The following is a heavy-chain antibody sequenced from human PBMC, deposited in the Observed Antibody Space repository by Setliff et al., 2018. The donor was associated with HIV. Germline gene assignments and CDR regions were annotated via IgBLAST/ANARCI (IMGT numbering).Heavy chain of an antibody. CDR1: GGSISSSSYY. CDR2: IYYSGST. V-gene: IGHV4-39*07. Sequence: SETLSLTCTVSGGSISSSSYYWGWIRQPPGEGLEWIGNIYYSGSTYYNPSLKSRITISVDTSQNQFSLKLSSVTAADTAIYYCAREFCSNGVCYEYYFDYWGQGTLVTAPQ. CDR3: AREFCSNGVCYEYYFDY. D-gene: IGHD2-8*01. J-gene: IGHJ4*02.